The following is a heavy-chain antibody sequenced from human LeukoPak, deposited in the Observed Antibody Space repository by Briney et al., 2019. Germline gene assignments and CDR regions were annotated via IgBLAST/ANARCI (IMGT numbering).Heavy chain of an antibody. D-gene: IGHD3-3*01. J-gene: IGHJ4*02. Sequence: SETLSLTCTVSGGSISSSSYYWGWIRQPPGKGLEWIGSIYYSGSTNYNPSLKSRVTISVDKSKNQFSLKLSSVTAADTAVYYCARGREEQYYDFWSGSSKLKYYFDYWGQGTLVTVSS. CDR1: GGSISSSSYY. V-gene: IGHV4-39*07. CDR3: ARGREEQYYDFWSGSSKLKYYFDY. CDR2: IYYSGST.